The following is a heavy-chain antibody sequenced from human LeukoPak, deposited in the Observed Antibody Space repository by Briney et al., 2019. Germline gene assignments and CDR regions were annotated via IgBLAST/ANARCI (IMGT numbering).Heavy chain of an antibody. Sequence: GGSLRLSCAASGLTSSRCAMSWVRQAPGKGLEWVSSISISGDTYYADSVKGRFTLSRDNSMDTLYLQMNSLRAEDTAVYYCARDGPGGFGELSQPYFDYWGQGTLVTVSS. V-gene: IGHV3-23*01. CDR3: ARDGPGGFGELSQPYFDY. CDR2: ISISGDT. J-gene: IGHJ4*02. D-gene: IGHD3-10*01. CDR1: GLTSSRCA.